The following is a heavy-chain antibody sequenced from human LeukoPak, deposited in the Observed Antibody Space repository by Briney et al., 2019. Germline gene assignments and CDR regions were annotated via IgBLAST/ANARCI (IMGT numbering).Heavy chain of an antibody. D-gene: IGHD3-10*01. CDR1: GDSISSSSSY. CDR2: IYYSGST. Sequence: PSETLSLTCTVSGDSISSSSSYWGWIRQPPGEGLEWIGSIYYSGSTYYNTSLKSRVTISVDTSKNQFSLKLSSVTAADTAVYYCARHLIRISEVLKRVSAGWFDPWGQGTLVTVSS. V-gene: IGHV4-39*01. J-gene: IGHJ5*02. CDR3: ARHLIRISEVLKRVSAGWFDP.